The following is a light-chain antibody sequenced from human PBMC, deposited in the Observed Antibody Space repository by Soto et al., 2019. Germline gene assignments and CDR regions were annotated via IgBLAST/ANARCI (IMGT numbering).Light chain of an antibody. V-gene: IGKV1-39*01. Sequence: IHMTHSPSSRSASVVDKFTITCLASQSISSYLNWYQQKPGKAPKLLIYAASSLQGGVPSRFSGSGSGTDFTLTISSLQPEDFATYYCQQSYSTPQTFGQGTKVDIK. CDR2: AAS. CDR3: QQSYSTPQT. J-gene: IGKJ1*01. CDR1: QSISSY.